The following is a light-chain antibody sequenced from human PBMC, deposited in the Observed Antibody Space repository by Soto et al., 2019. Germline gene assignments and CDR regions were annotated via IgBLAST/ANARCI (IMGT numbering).Light chain of an antibody. CDR2: GAS. CDR3: QQYNKWPRT. Sequence: ERVMTQSPATLSVSPGERATLSCRASQSVSSNLAWYQQKPGQAPRLLIYGASTRATGIPARFSGSGSGTEFPRTISSLQSEDFAVYYCQQYNKWPRTFGQGTKVEIQ. V-gene: IGKV3-15*01. CDR1: QSVSSN. J-gene: IGKJ1*01.